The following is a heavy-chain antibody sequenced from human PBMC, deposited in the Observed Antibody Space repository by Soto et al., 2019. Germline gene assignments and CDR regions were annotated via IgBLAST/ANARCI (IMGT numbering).Heavy chain of an antibody. V-gene: IGHV3-30-3*01. Sequence: QVQLVESGGGVVQPGRSLRLSCAASGFTFSSYAMHWVRQAPGKGLEWVAVISYDGSNKYYADSVKGRFTISRDNSKNTLDLQMNSLRAEDTAVYYCAREGVRTTVVTDAFDIWGQGTMVTVSS. D-gene: IGHD4-17*01. J-gene: IGHJ3*02. CDR3: AREGVRTTVVTDAFDI. CDR1: GFTFSSYA. CDR2: ISYDGSNK.